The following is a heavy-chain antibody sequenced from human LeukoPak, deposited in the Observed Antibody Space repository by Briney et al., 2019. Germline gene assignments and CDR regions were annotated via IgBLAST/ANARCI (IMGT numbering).Heavy chain of an antibody. CDR1: GFTFSNYW. CDR3: AKDFVPRGGSYFPGFDY. D-gene: IGHD1-26*01. Sequence: GGSLRLSCAASGFTFSNYWMHWVRQAPGKGLVWVSRIDNDGSDTSYADSVKGRFTISRDNSKNTLYLQMNSLRTEDTAVYYCAKDFVPRGGSYFPGFDYWGQGTLVIVSS. V-gene: IGHV3-74*01. CDR2: IDNDGSDT. J-gene: IGHJ4*02.